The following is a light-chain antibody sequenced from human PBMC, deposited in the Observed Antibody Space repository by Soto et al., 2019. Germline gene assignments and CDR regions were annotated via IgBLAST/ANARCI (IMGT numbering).Light chain of an antibody. CDR2: DAS. CDR3: QQYNTLWT. V-gene: IGKV1-5*01. CDR1: NNIDPW. J-gene: IGKJ1*01. Sequence: DIPMTQSPSTLSASVGDRGTITSRASNNIDPWVAWYQQXPGKAPKLLIYDASSLESGVPSRGSGGGSGTEFTLTISSLQPDDSATDYCQQYNTLWTFGPGTKVDIK.